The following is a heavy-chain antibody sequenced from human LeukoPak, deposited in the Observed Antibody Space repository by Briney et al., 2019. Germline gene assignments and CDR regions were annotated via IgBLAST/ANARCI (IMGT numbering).Heavy chain of an antibody. J-gene: IGHJ4*02. CDR1: GYSISSGYY. V-gene: IGHV4-38-2*02. CDR3: ARAGSDVVVPAAAFDY. Sequence: SETLSLTCSVSGYSISSGYYWGWIRQPPGKGLEWIGSIHQSGSTYYNPSLKSRVTISVDTSKNQFSLKLSSVTAADTAVYYCARAGSDVVVPAAAFDYWGQGTLVTVSS. CDR2: IHQSGST. D-gene: IGHD2-2*01.